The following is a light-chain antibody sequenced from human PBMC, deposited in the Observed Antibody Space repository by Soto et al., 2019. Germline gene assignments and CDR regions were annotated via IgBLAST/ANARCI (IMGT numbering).Light chain of an antibody. Sequence: EIVLTQPPGTLSLSPGEGATLSCRASQIVSNNYLAWYQQKPGQAPRLLVYGASRRATGIPDRFSGSGSGTDFTLTISRLEPEDFAVYYCKQYGNSIPWTFGQGTKV. J-gene: IGKJ1*01. CDR1: QIVSNNY. CDR2: GAS. V-gene: IGKV3-20*01. CDR3: KQYGNSIPWT.